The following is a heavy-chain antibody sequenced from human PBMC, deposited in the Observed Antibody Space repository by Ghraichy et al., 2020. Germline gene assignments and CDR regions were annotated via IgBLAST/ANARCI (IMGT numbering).Heavy chain of an antibody. CDR3: ARGGHWAFDI. J-gene: IGHJ3*02. CDR1: GGSISGYY. V-gene: IGHV4-59*08. Sequence: SENLSLTCTVSGGSISGYYWSWIRQPPGKGLEWNGYMHYSGSTNYNPSLKSRVTISVDTSKNQFSLKLSSVTAADTAVYYCARGGHWAFDIWGQGTMVTVSS. CDR2: MHYSGST. D-gene: IGHD1-1*01.